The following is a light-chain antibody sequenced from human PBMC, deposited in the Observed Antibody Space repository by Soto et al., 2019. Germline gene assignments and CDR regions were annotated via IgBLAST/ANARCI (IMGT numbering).Light chain of an antibody. CDR1: QSVSSN. J-gene: IGKJ1*01. CDR2: GAS. Sequence: EIVMTQSPATLSVSPGERATRSCRASQSVSSNLAWYQQKPGQAPRLLIYGASTRATGIPARFSGSGSGTEFTLTISSLQSEDFAVYYCQQYSNWPRPFGQGTKVEIK. V-gene: IGKV3-15*01. CDR3: QQYSNWPRP.